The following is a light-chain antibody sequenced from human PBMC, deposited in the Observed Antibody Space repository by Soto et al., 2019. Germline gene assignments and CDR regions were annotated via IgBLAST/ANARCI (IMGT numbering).Light chain of an antibody. CDR1: QSLSGS. Sequence: DIQMTQSPSSVSASVGDRVTITCRASQSLSGSLAWYQQKPGKAPTLLMYVTSRLKSGVPARFSGSASGSDFTLTIGRLQPEDLGTYYCQQGHSWPFTFGQGTRLEIK. CDR2: VTS. CDR3: QQGHSWPFT. J-gene: IGKJ5*01. V-gene: IGKV1-12*01.